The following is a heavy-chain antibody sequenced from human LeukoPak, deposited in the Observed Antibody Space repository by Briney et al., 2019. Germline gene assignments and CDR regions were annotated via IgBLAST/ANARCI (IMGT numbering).Heavy chain of an antibody. CDR2: IIPIFGTA. CDR3: ARHPHTAALDY. CDR1: RGTFSSYA. Sequence: EASVKVSCKASRGTFSSYAISWVRQAPGQGLEWMGGIIPIFGTANYAQKFQGRVTITADESTSTAYMELSSLRSEDTAVYYCARHPHTAALDYWGQGTLVTVSS. D-gene: IGHD2-2*02. J-gene: IGHJ4*02. V-gene: IGHV1-69*13.